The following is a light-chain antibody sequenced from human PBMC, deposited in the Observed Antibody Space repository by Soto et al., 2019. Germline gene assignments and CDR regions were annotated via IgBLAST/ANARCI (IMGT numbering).Light chain of an antibody. CDR2: AAS. V-gene: IGKV1-39*01. CDR1: QSIDSY. Sequence: DIQMTQSPSSLSASVGDRVTITCRASQSIDSYLNWYQLKPGKAPKLLIYAASTLQSGVPSRFSGSGSGTGFTLTISRLQPEDFATYYCQQSYSTPITFGQGTRLEIK. CDR3: QQSYSTPIT. J-gene: IGKJ5*01.